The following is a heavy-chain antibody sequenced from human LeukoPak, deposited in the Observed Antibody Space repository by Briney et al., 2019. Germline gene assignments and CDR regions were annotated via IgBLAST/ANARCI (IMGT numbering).Heavy chain of an antibody. Sequence: GGSLRLSCAASGFTFSGSAMHWVRQASGKGLEWVGRIRSKANSYATAYAASVKGRFTISRDDSKNTAYLQMNSLKTEDTAVYYCTRQLKDGGNSGYFDYWGQGTLVTVSS. CDR2: IRSKANSYAT. J-gene: IGHJ4*02. V-gene: IGHV3-73*01. D-gene: IGHD4-23*01. CDR3: TRQLKDGGNSGYFDY. CDR1: GFTFSGSA.